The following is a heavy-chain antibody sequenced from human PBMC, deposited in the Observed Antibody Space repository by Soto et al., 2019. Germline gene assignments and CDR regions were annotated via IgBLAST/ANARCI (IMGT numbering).Heavy chain of an antibody. CDR2: IWADGSRQ. CDR3: VGGIGSWGLGDY. J-gene: IGHJ4*02. V-gene: IGHV3-33*08. Sequence: QVQLVESGGGVIQPGKSLRLSCSASGFAFSTYAMHWVRQAPGKGLEWVAVIWADGSRQFYADSVKGRFTVSRDNSQNTLFLRMNSLRVDATALYYCVGGIGSWGLGDYWGQGTLVTVSS. D-gene: IGHD3-3*01. CDR1: GFAFSTYA.